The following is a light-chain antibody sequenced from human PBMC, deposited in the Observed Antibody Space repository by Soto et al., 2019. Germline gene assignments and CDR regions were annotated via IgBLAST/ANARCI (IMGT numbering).Light chain of an antibody. J-gene: IGKJ4*01. V-gene: IGKV3-11*01. CDR3: HQYDNSPLT. CDR2: NAS. CDR1: QSVGNF. Sequence: EIVLAQSPATLSLSPGERATLSCRASQSVGNFLAWYQHRPGQAPRLLILNASTRATGIPPRFSGSGSGTDFTLTISRLEPEDFAVYYCHQYDNSPLTFGGGTKVEIK.